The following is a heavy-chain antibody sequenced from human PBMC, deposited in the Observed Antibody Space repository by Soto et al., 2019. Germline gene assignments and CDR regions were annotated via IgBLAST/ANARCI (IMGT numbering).Heavy chain of an antibody. D-gene: IGHD1-20*01. Sequence: GASVKVSCKASGYTFTSYDINWVRQAPGQGLEWVGWMTPTSGDTGYAQTFQGRVTLTRDTSRSTAYMELSSLTSEDTAVYYCARNLYNTGSFDHWGQGTLVTVSS. J-gene: IGHJ4*02. V-gene: IGHV1-8*02. CDR2: MTPTSGDT. CDR3: ARNLYNTGSFDH. CDR1: GYTFTSYD.